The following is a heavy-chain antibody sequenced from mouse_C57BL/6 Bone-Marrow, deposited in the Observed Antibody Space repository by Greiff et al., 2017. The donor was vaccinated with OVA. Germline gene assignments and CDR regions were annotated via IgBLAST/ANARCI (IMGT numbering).Heavy chain of an antibody. V-gene: IGHV1-80*01. D-gene: IGHD4-1*02. J-gene: IGHJ2*01. CDR1: GYAFSSYW. CDR3: ARGQLGCYFDY. CDR2: IYPGDGDT. Sequence: QVQLQQSGAELVKPGASVKISCKASGYAFSSYWMNWVKQRPGKGLEWIGQIYPGDGDTNYNGKFKGKATLTADKSSSTAYMQLSSLTSEDSAVYFCARGQLGCYFDYWGQGTTLTVSS.